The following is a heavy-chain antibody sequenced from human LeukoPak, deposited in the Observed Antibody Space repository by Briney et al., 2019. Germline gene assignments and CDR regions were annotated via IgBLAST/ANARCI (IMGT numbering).Heavy chain of an antibody. Sequence: AGGSLRLSCSASGFTFSSYAIHWVRQAPGKGLEYVSAISSNGGSTYYANSVKGRFTISRDNSKNTLYLQMGSLRAEDMAVYYCARGEMAAIWAGVDYWGQGTLVTVSS. V-gene: IGHV3-64*01. D-gene: IGHD5-24*01. J-gene: IGHJ4*02. CDR3: ARGEMAAIWAGVDY. CDR2: ISSNGGST. CDR1: GFTFSSYA.